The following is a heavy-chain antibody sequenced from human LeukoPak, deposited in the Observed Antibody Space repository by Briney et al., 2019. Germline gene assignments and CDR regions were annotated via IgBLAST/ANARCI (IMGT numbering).Heavy chain of an antibody. CDR3: AREGGYDILTGYQDY. CDR2: INPNNGDT. D-gene: IGHD3-9*01. CDR1: GYIFTTYF. V-gene: IGHV1-2*02. J-gene: IGHJ4*02. Sequence: ASVRVSCKASGYIFTTYFIHWVRQAPGQGLEWMGWINPNNGDTNYVQKFQGRVTMTRDTSISTAYMELTRLRSDDTAVYYCAREGGYDILTGYQDYWGQGTLVTVSS.